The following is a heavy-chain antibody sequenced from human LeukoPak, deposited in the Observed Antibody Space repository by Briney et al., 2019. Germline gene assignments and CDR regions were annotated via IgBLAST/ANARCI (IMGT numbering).Heavy chain of an antibody. V-gene: IGHV4-30-4*01. Sequence: SETLSLTCTVSGGSISSGDYYWSWIRQPPGKGLEWIGYIYYIGSTYYNSSLKSRVTISVDTSKNQFSLKLSSVTAADTAAYYCARHRFFDWLSPFDYWGQGTLVTVSS. CDR3: ARHRFFDWLSPFDY. CDR2: IYYIGST. CDR1: GGSISSGDYY. D-gene: IGHD3-9*01. J-gene: IGHJ4*02.